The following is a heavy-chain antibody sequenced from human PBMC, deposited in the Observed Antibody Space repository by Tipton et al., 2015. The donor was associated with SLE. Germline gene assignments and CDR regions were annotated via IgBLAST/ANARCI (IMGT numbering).Heavy chain of an antibody. CDR3: ARGDRVGAPDWFDP. CDR1: GESFSGYY. Sequence: TLSLTCAVYGESFSGYYWSWIRQPPGKGLEWIGEINHSGSTNYNPSLKSRVTISVDTSKNQFSLKLSSVTAADTAVYYCARGDRVGAPDWFDPWGQGTLVTVSS. J-gene: IGHJ5*02. D-gene: IGHD1-26*01. V-gene: IGHV4-34*01. CDR2: INHSGST.